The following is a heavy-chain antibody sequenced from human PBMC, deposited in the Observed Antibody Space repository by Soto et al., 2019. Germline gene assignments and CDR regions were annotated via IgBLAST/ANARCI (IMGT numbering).Heavy chain of an antibody. V-gene: IGHV5-51*01. CDR3: ARDLDGSGSYYTDY. CDR1: GYSFTSYW. CDR2: IYPGDSDT. J-gene: IGHJ4*02. D-gene: IGHD3-10*01. Sequence: GESLKISCKGSGYSFTSYWIGWVRQMPGKGLEWMGIIYPGDSDTRYSPSFQGQVTMTTDTSTSTAYMELRSLRTDDTAVYYCARDLDGSGSYYTDYWGQGTLVTVSS.